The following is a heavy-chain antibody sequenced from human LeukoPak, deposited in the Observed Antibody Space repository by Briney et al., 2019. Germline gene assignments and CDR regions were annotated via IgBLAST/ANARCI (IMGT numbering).Heavy chain of an antibody. Sequence: ASVKVSCKASGYTFTSYDINWVRQATGQGLEWMGWMNPNSGNTGYAQKFQGRVTMTRNTSISTAYMELSSLRSEDTAVYYCARGYRGMVRGVITYYYYYYMDVWGKGTTVTISS. V-gene: IGHV1-8*01. J-gene: IGHJ6*03. D-gene: IGHD3-10*01. CDR3: ARGYRGMVRGVITYYYYYYMDV. CDR2: MNPNSGNT. CDR1: GYTFTSYD.